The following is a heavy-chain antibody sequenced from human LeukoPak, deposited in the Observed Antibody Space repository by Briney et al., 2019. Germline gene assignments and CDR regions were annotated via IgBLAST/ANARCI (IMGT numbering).Heavy chain of an antibody. D-gene: IGHD1-26*01. V-gene: IGHV4-59*11. CDR2: VSYSGST. J-gene: IGHJ4*02. CDR1: GGSISGQY. Sequence: SETLSLTCTVSGGSISGQYWSWIRQPPGKGLEWIGFVSYSGSTNYNPSLNGRVTISLDTSKNQFFLRLNSVTAADTAVYYCARGGASSRYFDYWGQGTLVTVSS. CDR3: ARGGASSRYFDY.